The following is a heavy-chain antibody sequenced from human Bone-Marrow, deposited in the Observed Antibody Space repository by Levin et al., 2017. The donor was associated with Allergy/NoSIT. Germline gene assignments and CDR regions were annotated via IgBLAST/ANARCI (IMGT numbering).Heavy chain of an antibody. V-gene: IGHV3-9*01. Sequence: GGSLRLSCATSGFTLDDYAMHWVRQAPGKGLEWVSGISWNSGSIGYADSVKGRFTISRDNAGNSLYLVMNSLRAEDTALYYCGKAGIYPAGPRCDHWGKGTLVTVSS. D-gene: IGHD2-2*01. CDR1: GFTLDDYA. J-gene: IGHJ4*02. CDR3: GKAGIYPAGPRCDH. CDR2: ISWNSGSI.